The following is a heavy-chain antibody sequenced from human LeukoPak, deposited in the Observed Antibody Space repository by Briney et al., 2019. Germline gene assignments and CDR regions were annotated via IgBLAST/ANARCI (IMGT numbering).Heavy chain of an antibody. D-gene: IGHD3-22*01. CDR2: IYTSGST. Sequence: SETLSLTCTVSGGSISSGSYYWSWIRQPAGKGLEWIGRIYTSGSTNYNPSLKGRVTISVDTSKNQFSLKLSSVTAADTAVYYCARGGYYDSLDYWGQGTLVTVSS. V-gene: IGHV4-61*02. CDR3: ARGGYYDSLDY. CDR1: GGSISSGSYY. J-gene: IGHJ4*02.